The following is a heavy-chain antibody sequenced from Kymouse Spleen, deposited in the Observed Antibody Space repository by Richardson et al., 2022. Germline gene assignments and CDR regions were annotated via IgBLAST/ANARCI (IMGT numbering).Heavy chain of an antibody. V-gene: IGHV4-34*01. CDR2: INHSGST. J-gene: IGHJ2*01. D-gene: IGHD4-17*01. CDR3: ARHYGDYWYFDL. Sequence: QVQLQQWGAGLLKPSETLSLTCAVYGGSFSGYYWSWIRQPPGKGLEWIGEINHSGSTNYNPSLKSRVTISVDTSKNQFSLKLSSVTAADTAVYYCARHYGDYWYFDLWGRGTLVTVSS. CDR1: GGSFSGYY.